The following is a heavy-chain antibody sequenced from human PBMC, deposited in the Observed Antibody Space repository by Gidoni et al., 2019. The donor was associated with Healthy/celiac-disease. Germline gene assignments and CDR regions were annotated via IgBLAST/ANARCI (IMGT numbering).Heavy chain of an antibody. V-gene: IGHV4-39*01. CDR3: ARIYDRRIFFDY. D-gene: IGHD3-22*01. CDR1: GGSISSSSYY. J-gene: IGHJ4*02. CDR2: IYYSGST. Sequence: QLQLQESGPGLVKPSETLSLTCTVSGGSISSSSYYWGWIRQPPGKGLEWIGSIYYSGSTYYNPSLKSRVTISVDTSKYQFSLKLSSVTAADTAVYYCARIYDRRIFFDYWGQGTLVTVSS.